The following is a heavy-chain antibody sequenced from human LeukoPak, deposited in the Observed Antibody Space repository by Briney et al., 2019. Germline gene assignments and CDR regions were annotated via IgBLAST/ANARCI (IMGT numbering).Heavy chain of an antibody. CDR2: IILTFGTA. D-gene: IGHD5-18*01. V-gene: IGHV1-69*13. J-gene: IGHJ5*02. CDR1: GYTFTGYY. CDR3: ARDRLSGYTYAHP. Sequence: ASVKVSCKASGYTFTGYYMHWVRQAPGQGLEWMGGIILTFGTANYVQKFQGRVTITADESTNTVYMELSSLRSEDTAVYYCARDRLSGYTYAHPWGQGTLVTVSS.